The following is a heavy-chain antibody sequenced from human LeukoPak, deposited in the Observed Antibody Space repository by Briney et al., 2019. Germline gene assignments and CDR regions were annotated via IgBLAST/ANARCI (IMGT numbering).Heavy chain of an antibody. CDR2: INHSGST. V-gene: IGHV4-34*01. Sequence: SETLSLTCAVYGGSFSGYYWSWIRQPPGKGLEWIGEINHSGSTNYNPSLKSRVTISVDTSKDQFSLKLSSVTAADTAVYYCARGGYCSGGSCYGGGFDYWGQGTLVTVSS. J-gene: IGHJ4*02. CDR1: GGSFSGYY. D-gene: IGHD2-15*01. CDR3: ARGGYCSGGSCYGGGFDY.